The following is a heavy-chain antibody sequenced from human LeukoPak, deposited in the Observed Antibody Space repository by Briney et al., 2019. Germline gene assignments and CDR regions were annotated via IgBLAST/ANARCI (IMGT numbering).Heavy chain of an antibody. CDR2: IYHSGST. V-gene: IGHV4-38-2*02. D-gene: IGHD6-19*01. CDR1: GYSISSGYY. CDR3: ARDLGGSGWLTQIYNWFDP. Sequence: SETLSLTCAVSGYSISSGYYWGWIRQPPGKGLEWIGSIYHSGSTYYNPSLKSRVTISVDTSKNQFSLKLSSVTAADTAVYHCARDLGGSGWLTQIYNWFDPWGQGTLVTVSS. J-gene: IGHJ5*02.